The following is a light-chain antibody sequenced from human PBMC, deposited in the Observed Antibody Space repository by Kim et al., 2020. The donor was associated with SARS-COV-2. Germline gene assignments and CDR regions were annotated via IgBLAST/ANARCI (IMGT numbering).Light chain of an antibody. CDR2: GAS. J-gene: IGKJ1*01. V-gene: IGKV3-20*01. CDR3: QQYASSPRT. Sequence: EIVLTQSPGTLSLSPGERATLSCRASRSVSNNHLAWFQQKLGQAPRLLISGASNRANGIPDRFSGSGSGTDFTLTISRLEPEDLAVYYCQQYASSPRTFSQGTKVDIK. CDR1: RSVSNNH.